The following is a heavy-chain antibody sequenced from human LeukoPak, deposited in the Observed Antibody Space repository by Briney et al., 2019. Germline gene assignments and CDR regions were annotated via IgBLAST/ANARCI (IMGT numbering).Heavy chain of an antibody. D-gene: IGHD4-11*01. J-gene: IGHJ4*02. CDR2: FKTKYNQV. CDR1: GFTVSSSY. Sequence: GGSLRLSCAASGFTVSSSYMNWVRQAPGKGLEWVSTFKTKYNQVYYAESVRGRFTISTGNSKKTVYLQMNSLRAEDTALYYCARSVPDYTRFDYWGQGALVTVSS. V-gene: IGHV3-53*01. CDR3: ARSVPDYTRFDY.